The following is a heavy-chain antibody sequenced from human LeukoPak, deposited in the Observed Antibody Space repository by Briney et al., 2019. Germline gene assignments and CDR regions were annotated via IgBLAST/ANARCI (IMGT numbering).Heavy chain of an antibody. CDR3: ARRSPHNYYGSGSYYSYFDY. J-gene: IGHJ4*02. Sequence: PSETLSLTCTVSGGSISSYYWSWIRQPPGKGLEWIGEINHSGSTNYNPSLKSRVTISVDTSKNQFSLKLSSVTAADTAVYYCARRSPHNYYGSGSYYSYFDYWGQGTLVTVSS. V-gene: IGHV4-34*01. D-gene: IGHD3-10*01. CDR1: GGSISSYY. CDR2: INHSGST.